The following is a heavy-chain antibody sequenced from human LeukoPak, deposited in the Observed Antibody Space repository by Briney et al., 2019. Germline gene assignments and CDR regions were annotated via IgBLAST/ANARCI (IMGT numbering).Heavy chain of an antibody. V-gene: IGHV3-33*01. CDR1: GFTFSSYG. CDR2: IWYDGSNK. D-gene: IGHD2-21*02. J-gene: IGHJ4*02. CDR3: ARARTVVVTAITRPSRFDY. Sequence: GGSLRLSCAASGFTFSSYGMHWVRQAPGKGLEWVAVIWYDGSNKYYADSVKGRFTISRDNSKNTLYLQMNSLRAEDTAVYYCARARTVVVTAITRPSRFDYWGQGTLVSVSS.